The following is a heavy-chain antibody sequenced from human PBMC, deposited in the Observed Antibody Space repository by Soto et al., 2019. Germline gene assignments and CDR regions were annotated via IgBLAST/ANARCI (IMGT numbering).Heavy chain of an antibody. CDR1: GFTFSSYA. CDR3: AKFRRITIFGPQGHYFDY. CDR2: ISVSGGST. J-gene: IGHJ4*02. D-gene: IGHD3-3*01. Sequence: GGSLRVSCAASGFTFSSYAMSWVRQVPGKGLEWVSAISVSGGSTYYADSVKGRFTISRDNSKNTLYLQMNSLRAEDTAVYYCAKFRRITIFGPQGHYFDYWGQGTLVTV. V-gene: IGHV3-23*01.